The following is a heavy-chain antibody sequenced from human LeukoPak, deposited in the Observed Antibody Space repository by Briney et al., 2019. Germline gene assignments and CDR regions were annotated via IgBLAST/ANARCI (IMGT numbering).Heavy chain of an antibody. D-gene: IGHD3-22*01. CDR2: ISGVGST. V-gene: IGHV3-66*01. CDR1: GFSVSSNY. Sequence: GGSLRLSCAASGFSVSSNYMSWVRQAPGKGLEWVSSISGVGSTSYADSVKGRFTLSRDNSRSTLYLQMDSLRLEDTALYYCARSGYYYDGSGSSSWGQGTLVTVSS. CDR3: ARSGYYYDGSGSSS. J-gene: IGHJ5*02.